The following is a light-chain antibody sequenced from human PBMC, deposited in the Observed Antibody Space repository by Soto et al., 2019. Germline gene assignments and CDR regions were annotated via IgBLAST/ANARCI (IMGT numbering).Light chain of an antibody. Sequence: DIQMTQSPSSLSASVGDRVTISCRASQPISTYLNWYQVTPGKAPRLLIYGTFTLQRGVQSRLSGSGYGTDLTLAISSLQPEDVASYYCQQSCSAPPYTCGQGTKLEIK. CDR1: QPISTY. CDR3: QQSCSAPPYT. V-gene: IGKV1-39*01. CDR2: GTF. J-gene: IGKJ2*01.